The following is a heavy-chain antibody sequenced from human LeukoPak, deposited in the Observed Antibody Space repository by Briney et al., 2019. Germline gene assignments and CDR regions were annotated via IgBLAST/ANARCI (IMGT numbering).Heavy chain of an antibody. J-gene: IGHJ6*03. CDR3: ARNQANDFWSGYYAKREYYYYYMDV. Sequence: GGSLRLSCAASGFTFSSYSMNWVRQAPGKGLEWVSSISSSSSYIYYADSVKGRFTISRDNAKNSLYLQMNSLRAEDTAVYYCARNQANDFWSGYYAKREYYYYYMDVWGKGTTVTVSS. CDR2: ISSSSSYI. V-gene: IGHV3-21*01. D-gene: IGHD3-3*01. CDR1: GFTFSSYS.